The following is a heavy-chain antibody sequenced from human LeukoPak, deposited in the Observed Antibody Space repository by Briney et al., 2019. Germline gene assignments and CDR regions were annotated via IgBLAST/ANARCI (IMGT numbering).Heavy chain of an antibody. V-gene: IGHV3-53*01. CDR3: ARATSATTTFDS. CDR2: FYSGGTT. CDR1: GFTVSDYY. D-gene: IGHD4-17*01. J-gene: IGHJ4*02. Sequence: GGSLRLSCVASGFTVSDYYMSWIRQAPGKGLEWVSAFYSGGTTYYADSVKGRFTISSDNSKNTLLLQMNSLRAEDTAVYYCARATSATTTFDSWGQGTLVTVSS.